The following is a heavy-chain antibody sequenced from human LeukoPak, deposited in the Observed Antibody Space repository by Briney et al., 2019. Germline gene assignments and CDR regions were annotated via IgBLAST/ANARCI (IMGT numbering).Heavy chain of an antibody. J-gene: IGHJ3*02. CDR1: GYSISSGYF. D-gene: IGHD1-26*01. CDR2: IYQSETA. V-gene: IGHV4-38-2*02. CDR3: ARQGASDDAFDI. Sequence: PSETLSLTCTVSGYSISSGYFWGWMRQPPGKGLERIGSIYQSETAHYNPSLKSRVTISVDTSKNQFSLKLRSVTAADTAVYYCARQGASDDAFDIWGQGTMVTVSS.